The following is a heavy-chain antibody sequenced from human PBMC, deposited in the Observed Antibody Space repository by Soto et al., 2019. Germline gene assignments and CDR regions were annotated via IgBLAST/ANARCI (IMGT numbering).Heavy chain of an antibody. CDR3: ARHFDWNTALDYYYFDL. Sequence: QVQLQESGPGLVKTSETLSLTCTVSGVSISPYYWTWIRQPAGKGLEWIGHLYSSGRATYTPSLQNRVTRSVFRDHFSLTLKSATAADTAVYYCARHFDWNTALDYYYFDLWGRGALVTVSS. J-gene: IGHJ2*01. D-gene: IGHD3-9*01. CDR2: LYSSGRA. CDR1: GVSISPYY. V-gene: IGHV4-4*07.